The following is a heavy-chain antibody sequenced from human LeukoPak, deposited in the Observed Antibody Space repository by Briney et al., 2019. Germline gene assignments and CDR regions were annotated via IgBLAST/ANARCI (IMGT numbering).Heavy chain of an antibody. CDR3: ARHLDYYGSGSYEY. D-gene: IGHD3-10*01. CDR2: ISYNGYT. J-gene: IGHJ4*02. CDR1: GGSVSSGSYY. V-gene: IGHV4-61*01. Sequence: PSETLSLTCTVSGGSVSSGSYYWSWIRQPPGKGLEWIGYISYNGYTNYNPSLKSRVTISVDTSKSQFSLKLSSVTASDTAVYYCARHLDYYGSGSYEYWGQGTLVTVSS.